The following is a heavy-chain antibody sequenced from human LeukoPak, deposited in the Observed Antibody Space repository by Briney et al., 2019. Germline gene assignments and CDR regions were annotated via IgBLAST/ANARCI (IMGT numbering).Heavy chain of an antibody. CDR1: GGSISSSRYF. J-gene: IGHJ5*02. D-gene: IGHD3-10*01. V-gene: IGHV4-39*01. Sequence: SETLSLTCSVCGGSISSSRYFWRWIRQPPGKGLEWNGSMYYSGSTYYNPAPSRRVTRSVDKSNNHSSQQRSSVTAADTAVYYCARHYPDRTMVRGRGGNWFDPWGQGTLVTVSS. CDR2: MYYSGST. CDR3: ARHYPDRTMVRGRGGNWFDP.